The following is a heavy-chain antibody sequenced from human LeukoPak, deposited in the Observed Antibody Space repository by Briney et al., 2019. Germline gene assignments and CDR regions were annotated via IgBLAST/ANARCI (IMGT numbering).Heavy chain of an antibody. CDR1: NGSISFYS. CDR2: VYHTGST. CDR3: ARDVGSGYDYWFDP. V-gene: IGHV4-59*01. J-gene: IGHJ5*02. D-gene: IGHD5-12*01. Sequence: SETLSLTCTVSNGSISFYSWNWIRQPPGKGPEWNGYVYHTGSTNYNPSLKSRVTISVDTSKNQFSLRLSSVTAADTAVYYCARDVGSGYDYWFDPWGQGTLVTVSS.